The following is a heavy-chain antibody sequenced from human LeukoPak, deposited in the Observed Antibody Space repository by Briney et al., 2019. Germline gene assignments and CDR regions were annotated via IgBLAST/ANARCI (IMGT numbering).Heavy chain of an antibody. V-gene: IGHV3-15*01. J-gene: IGHJ4*02. D-gene: IGHD2-2*02. CDR2: IKSKSDGETT. CDR1: GFTFTNAW. CDR3: AKDIPYTAGRSLNY. Sequence: GGSLRLSCAASGFTFTNAWMSWVRQAPGKGLEWVGHIKSKSDGETTDYAAPVKGRFTFSRDESKNTLYLQMSSLKTEDTAVYYCAKDIPYTAGRSLNYWGQGALVTVSS.